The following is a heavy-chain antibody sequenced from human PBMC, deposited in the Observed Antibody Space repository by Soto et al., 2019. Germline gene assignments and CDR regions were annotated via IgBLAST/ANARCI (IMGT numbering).Heavy chain of an antibody. CDR1: GDSFNDYY. V-gene: IGHV1-2*02. J-gene: IGHJ6*03. CDR3: ARESGGATATLDYYYFYMDV. CDR2: INPNGGAT. D-gene: IGHD5-12*01. Sequence: VQLAQSGAEVKKPGASVKVSCKTSGDSFNDYYIHWVRQAPGQGLEWMGWINPNGGATKYAQKFQGRVTVTRDTSIRTVYMELSSLRSDDTAVYYCARESGGATATLDYYYFYMDVWGKGTTDIVSS.